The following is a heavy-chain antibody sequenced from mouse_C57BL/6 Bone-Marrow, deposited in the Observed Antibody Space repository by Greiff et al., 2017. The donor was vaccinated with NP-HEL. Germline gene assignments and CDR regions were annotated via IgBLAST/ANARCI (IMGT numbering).Heavy chain of an antibody. D-gene: IGHD1-1*01. CDR2: ISYDGSN. J-gene: IGHJ2*01. V-gene: IGHV3-6*01. Sequence: DVKLQESGPGLVKPSQSLSLTCSVTGYSITSGYYWNWIRQFPGNKLEWMGYISYDGSNNYNPSLKNRISITRDTSKNQFFLKLNSVTTEDTATYYCASTTVVGDYFDYWGQGTTLTVSS. CDR1: GYSITSGYY. CDR3: ASTTVVGDYFDY.